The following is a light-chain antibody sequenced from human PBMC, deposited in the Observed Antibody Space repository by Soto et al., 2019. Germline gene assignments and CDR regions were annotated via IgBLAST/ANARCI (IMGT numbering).Light chain of an antibody. CDR3: QQYDSSPRYT. J-gene: IGKJ2*01. V-gene: IGKV3-20*01. CDR1: QSVSSSY. Sequence: EIVLTQSPGTLSLSPGERATLSCRASQSVSSSYLAWYQQKPGQAPRLLIYGASSRATGIPDRFSGSGSGTDFTLTISRLEPEDFAVYYCQQYDSSPRYTFGQGTKVDIK. CDR2: GAS.